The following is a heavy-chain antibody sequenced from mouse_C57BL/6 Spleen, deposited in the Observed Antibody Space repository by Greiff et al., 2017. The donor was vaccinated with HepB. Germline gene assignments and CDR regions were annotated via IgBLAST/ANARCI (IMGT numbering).Heavy chain of an antibody. J-gene: IGHJ4*01. Sequence: VQLQQSGAELVKPGASVKMSCKASGYTFTSYWITWVKQRPGQGLEWIGDIYPGSGSTNYNEKFKSKATLTVDTSSSTAYMQLSSLTSEDSAVYYCARSLLLRGAMDYWGQGTSVTVSS. CDR2: IYPGSGST. V-gene: IGHV1-55*01. CDR1: GYTFTSYW. CDR3: ARSLLLRGAMDY. D-gene: IGHD1-1*01.